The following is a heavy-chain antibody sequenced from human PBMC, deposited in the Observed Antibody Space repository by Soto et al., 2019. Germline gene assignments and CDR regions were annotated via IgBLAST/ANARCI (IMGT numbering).Heavy chain of an antibody. CDR1: GFTFSDYY. J-gene: IGHJ5*02. D-gene: IGHD3-16*01. CDR3: ARGQYDCVWESDAPDFDH. CDR2: ISSSGSTI. Sequence: GGSLRLSCAASGFTFSDYYMSWIRQAPGKGLEWVSYISSSGSTIYYADSVKGRFTISRDNAKNSLYLQMNSLRAEDTAVYYCARGQYDCVWESDAPDFDHWGQGTLVTVSS. V-gene: IGHV3-11*01.